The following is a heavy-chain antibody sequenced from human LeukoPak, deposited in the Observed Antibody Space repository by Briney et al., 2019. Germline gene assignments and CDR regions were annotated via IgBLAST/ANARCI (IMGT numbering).Heavy chain of an antibody. V-gene: IGHV4-59*01. CDR3: ARGPLSSRTTWTWFDP. J-gene: IGHJ5*02. D-gene: IGHD3/OR15-3a*01. CDR1: GGSFSPYY. Sequence: SETLSLTCAVYGGSFSPYYWTWIRRPPGKGLEWIGYVYYNGNTNYNPSLKSRITISVDTSKNQFSLRLKSVTAADTAVYYCARGPLSSRTTWTWFDPWGQGTLVTVSS. CDR2: VYYNGNT.